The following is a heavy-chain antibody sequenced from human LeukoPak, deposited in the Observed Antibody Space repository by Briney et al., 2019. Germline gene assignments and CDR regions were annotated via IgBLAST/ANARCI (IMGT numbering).Heavy chain of an antibody. D-gene: IGHD5-18*01. CDR3: TKGALRGYSAPGARDI. V-gene: IGHV3-23*01. Sequence: SGGSLRLSCAASGFTFYSYTMTWVRQGPGKGLEWVSTISNSGGTTYYADSVKGRFTISRDNAKNTLYLQMSSLRAEDTAMYYCTKGALRGYSAPGARDIWGQGTMVTVSS. CDR2: ISNSGGTT. CDR1: GFTFYSYT. J-gene: IGHJ3*02.